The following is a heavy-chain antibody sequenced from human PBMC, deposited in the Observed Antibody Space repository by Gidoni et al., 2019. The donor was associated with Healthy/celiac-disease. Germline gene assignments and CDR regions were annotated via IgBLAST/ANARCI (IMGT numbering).Heavy chain of an antibody. CDR3: AKDYTRSDYYDSSGYYYGGPGPFDY. D-gene: IGHD3-22*01. Sequence: EVQLLESGGGLVQPGGSLRLSCAASGFTFSSYAMSWVRQAPGKGLEWVSAISGSGGSTYYADSVKGRFTISRDNSKNTLYLQMNSLRAEDTAVYYCAKDYTRSDYYDSSGYYYGGPGPFDYWGQGTLVTVSS. J-gene: IGHJ4*02. CDR2: ISGSGGST. V-gene: IGHV3-23*01. CDR1: GFTFSSYA.